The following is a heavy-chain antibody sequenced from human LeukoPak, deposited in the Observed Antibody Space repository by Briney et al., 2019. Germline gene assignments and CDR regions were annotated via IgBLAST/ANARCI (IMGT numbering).Heavy chain of an antibody. D-gene: IGHD3-22*01. V-gene: IGHV4-30-2*01. Sequence: SETLSLTCAVSGGSISSCGYSWSWIRQPPGKGLEWIGYIYHSGSTYYNPSLKSRVTISVDRSKNQFSLKLSSVTAADTAVYYCARVRVYYDSSGYYLRSYFDYWGQGTLVTVSS. CDR3: ARVRVYYDSSGYYLRSYFDY. CDR2: IYHSGST. J-gene: IGHJ4*02. CDR1: GGSISSCGYS.